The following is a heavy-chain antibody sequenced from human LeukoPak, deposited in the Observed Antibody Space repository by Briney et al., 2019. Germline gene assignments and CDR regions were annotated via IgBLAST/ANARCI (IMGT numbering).Heavy chain of an antibody. V-gene: IGHV3-11*03. CDR3: ATHSSSWDYFDY. CDR2: IISSSSYT. CDR1: RFTFREYY. Sequence: KAGGSLRLSCAASRFTFREYYMSWIRQAPGKGLEWVSYIISSSSYTNYVDSVKGRFTISRDDAKNSLFLQMNSLRAEDTAVYYCATHSSSWDYFDYWGQGTLVTVSS. D-gene: IGHD6-13*01. J-gene: IGHJ4*02.